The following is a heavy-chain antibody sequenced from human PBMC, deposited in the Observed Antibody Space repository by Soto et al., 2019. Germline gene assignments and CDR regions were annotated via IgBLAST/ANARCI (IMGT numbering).Heavy chain of an antibody. D-gene: IGHD1-26*01. J-gene: IGHJ5*02. Sequence: GGSLRLSCAASGFIFENFGMSWVRQAPGKGLEWISSISGSGFKKYYADSVKGRFTISRDNSKSTVYLELNNLGAEDTAVYHCAKNQGVELVPLATVDWFDPWGQGSVVTVSS. CDR1: GFIFENFG. CDR2: ISGSGFKK. CDR3: AKNQGVELVPLATVDWFDP. V-gene: IGHV3-23*01.